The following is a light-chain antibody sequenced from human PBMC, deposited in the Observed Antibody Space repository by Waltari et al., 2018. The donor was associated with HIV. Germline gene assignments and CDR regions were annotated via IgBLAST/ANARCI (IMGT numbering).Light chain of an antibody. Sequence: IVMTQSPDSLGVSLGERATINCKSSQSILSTAGNRHYLVWYQQGPGQAPNLLIYWATTRESGVPDRISGSGSGTDFTLTINSLQAEDVAVYYCQQYYDAPYTFGQGTKVDI. CDR2: WAT. J-gene: IGKJ2*01. CDR3: QQYYDAPYT. CDR1: QSILSTAGNRHY. V-gene: IGKV4-1*01.